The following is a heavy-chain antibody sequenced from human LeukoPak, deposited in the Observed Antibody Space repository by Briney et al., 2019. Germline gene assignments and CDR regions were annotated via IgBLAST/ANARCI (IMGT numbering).Heavy chain of an antibody. J-gene: IGHJ3*02. CDR3: ARGLIRAPGGFDI. CDR1: GFTFSTYS. Sequence: PGGSLRLSCAASGFTFSTYSMNWVRQAPGKGLEWVSYIGSSSSPIYYADSVRGRFTISRDNAKNSLYLQMNSLRAEDTAVYYCARGLIRAPGGFDIWGQGTVVTVSS. V-gene: IGHV3-48*04. D-gene: IGHD2-8*01. CDR2: IGSSSSPI.